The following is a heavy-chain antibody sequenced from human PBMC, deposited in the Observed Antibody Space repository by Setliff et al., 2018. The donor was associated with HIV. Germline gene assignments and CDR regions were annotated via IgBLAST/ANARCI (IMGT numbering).Heavy chain of an antibody. CDR1: GYTFTGYY. CDR2: INPHSGDT. D-gene: IGHD3-10*01. J-gene: IGHJ4*02. CDR3: ARDSCLYGSGGFCY. V-gene: IGHV1-2*02. Sequence: GASVKVSCKASGYTFTGYYMHWVRQAPGQGLEWMGWINPHSGDTNYAQKFQDRVTMTRDTSVNIAYMQLSRLRSDDTAVYYCARDSCLYGSGGFCYWGQGTLVTVSS.